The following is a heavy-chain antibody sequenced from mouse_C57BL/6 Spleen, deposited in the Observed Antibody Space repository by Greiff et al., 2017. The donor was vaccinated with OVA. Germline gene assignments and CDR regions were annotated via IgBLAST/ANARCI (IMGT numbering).Heavy chain of an antibody. CDR1: GYAFSSSW. CDR2: IYPGDGDT. Sequence: LVESGPELVKPGASVKISCKASGYAFSSSWMNWVKQRPGKGLEWIGRIYPGDGDTNYNGKFKGKATLTADKSSSTAYMQLSSLTSEDSAVYFCARRGNFYYFDYWGQGTTLTVSS. V-gene: IGHV1-82*01. CDR3: ARRGNFYYFDY. J-gene: IGHJ2*01.